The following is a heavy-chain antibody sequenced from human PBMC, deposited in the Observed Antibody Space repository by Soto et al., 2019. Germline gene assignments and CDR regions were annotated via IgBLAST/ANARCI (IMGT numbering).Heavy chain of an antibody. V-gene: IGHV4-34*01. D-gene: IGHD3-10*01. CDR1: GGSFSGYY. CDR2: INHSGST. Sequence: SETLSLTCAVYGGSFSGYYWSWIRQPPGKGLEWIGEINHSGSTNYNPSLKSRVTTSVDTSKNQFSLKLSSVTAADTAVYYCARGPRKDGSGSYYNGYYYYYGMDVWGQGTTVTVSS. CDR3: ARGPRKDGSGSYYNGYYYYYGMDV. J-gene: IGHJ6*02.